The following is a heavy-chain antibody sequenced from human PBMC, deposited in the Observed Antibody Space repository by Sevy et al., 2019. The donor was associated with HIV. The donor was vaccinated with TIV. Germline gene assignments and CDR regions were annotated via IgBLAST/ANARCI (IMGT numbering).Heavy chain of an antibody. Sequence: SETLSLTCTVSGGSISSSSYYWGWIRQPPGKGLEWIGSIYYSGSTYYNPSLKSRVTISVDTSKNQFSLKLSSVTAADSAVYYCARNPPRYYYDSSGRSGGMDVWGQGTTVTVSS. V-gene: IGHV4-39*01. CDR3: ARNPPRYYYDSSGRSGGMDV. D-gene: IGHD3-22*01. CDR2: IYYSGST. J-gene: IGHJ6*02. CDR1: GGSISSSSYY.